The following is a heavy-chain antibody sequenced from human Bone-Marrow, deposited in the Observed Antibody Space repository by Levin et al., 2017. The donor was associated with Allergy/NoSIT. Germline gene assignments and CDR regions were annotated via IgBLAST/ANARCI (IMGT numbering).Heavy chain of an antibody. CDR1: GGSISSTNDY. D-gene: IGHD4-11*01. CDR2: IYYSGGA. V-gene: IGHV4-30-4*08. J-gene: IGHJ4*01. CDR3: ARRRSLQRARDYFDS. Sequence: PSQTLSLTCTVSGGSISSTNDYWTWIRQPPGKGLEWIGYIYYSGGAHLNPSLGSRLTISIDTSKNQFSLDLQSVTAADTAVYYCARRRSLQRARDYFDSWGRGILVAVSS.